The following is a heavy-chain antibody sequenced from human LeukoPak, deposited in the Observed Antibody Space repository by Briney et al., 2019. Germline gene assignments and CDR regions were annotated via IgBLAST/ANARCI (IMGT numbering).Heavy chain of an antibody. J-gene: IGHJ4*02. Sequence: TGGSLRLSCAASGFTVSSNYMSWVRQAPGEGLEWLSVIYSGGSTYYADSVKGRFTILRDNSKNTMYLQMNSLRAEDTAVYYCARIPIVDITSGGYWDQGTLVTVSS. CDR2: IYSGGST. V-gene: IGHV3-53*01. CDR1: GFTVSSNY. CDR3: ARIPIVDITSGGY. D-gene: IGHD3-22*01.